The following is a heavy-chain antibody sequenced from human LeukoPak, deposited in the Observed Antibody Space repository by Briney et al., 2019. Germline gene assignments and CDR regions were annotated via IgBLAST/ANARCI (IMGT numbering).Heavy chain of an antibody. CDR2: ISTYTGYS. D-gene: IGHD6-19*01. Sequence: ASVKVSCKASGYTFTSSGISWVRQAPGQGREWMGWISTYTGYSKYAQNLQGRVTMTADTSTSTAYMELSGLRSDDTAVYYCAKNSSGGYSDYWGQGTLVTVSS. J-gene: IGHJ4*02. CDR1: GYTFTSSG. V-gene: IGHV1-18*01. CDR3: AKNSSGGYSDY.